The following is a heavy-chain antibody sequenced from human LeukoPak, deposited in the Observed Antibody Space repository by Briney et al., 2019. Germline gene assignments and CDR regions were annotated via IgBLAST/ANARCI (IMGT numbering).Heavy chain of an antibody. D-gene: IGHD5-18*01. J-gene: IGHJ6*02. CDR2: ISSNGGST. V-gene: IGHV3-64*01. CDR3: ARDTYSYGSYYYYGVDV. CDR1: GFTFSSYA. Sequence: GGSLRLSCAASGFTFSSYAMHWVRQAPGKGLEYVSAISSNGGSTYYANSVKGRFTISRDNSKNTLYLQMGSLRAEDMAVYYCARDTYSYGSYYYYGVDVWGQGTTVTVSS.